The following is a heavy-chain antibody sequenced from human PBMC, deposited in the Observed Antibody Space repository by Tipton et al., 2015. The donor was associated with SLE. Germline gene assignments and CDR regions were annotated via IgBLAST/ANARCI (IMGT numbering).Heavy chain of an antibody. V-gene: IGHV4-39*07. CDR2: FYYGKST. CDR3: ARATDWNLSPDV. J-gene: IGHJ6*04. Sequence: TLSLTCTVSGGSISSSSFYWGWIRQPPGKGLEWIGSFYYGKSTFYNPSLKSRVTISVDTSTNRLSLRLTSVTAADTAVYYCARATDWNLSPDVWGKGTTVTVSS. CDR1: GGSISSSSFY. D-gene: IGHD1-7*01.